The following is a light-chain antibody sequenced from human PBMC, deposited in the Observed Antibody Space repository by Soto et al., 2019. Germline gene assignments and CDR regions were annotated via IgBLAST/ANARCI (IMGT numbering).Light chain of an antibody. CDR3: QQRSNCPYT. Sequence: EIMLTHSPATLYFSPGERATLSCRASQTINNYLAWYQQKPGQSPRLLIFDASNRATGIPARFTGSVTGTDFTDFTLALSSLEPEDLAVYYCQQRSNCPYTFGQGTKLEIK. CDR2: DAS. V-gene: IGKV3-11*01. CDR1: QTINNY. J-gene: IGKJ2*01.